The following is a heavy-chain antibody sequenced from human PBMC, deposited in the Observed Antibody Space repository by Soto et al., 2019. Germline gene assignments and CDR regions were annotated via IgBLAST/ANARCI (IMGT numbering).Heavy chain of an antibody. CDR2: ISSSSSYI. CDR3: ARDQPGYSYGYGLGY. J-gene: IGHJ4*02. Sequence: EVQLVESGGGLVKPGGSLRLSCAASGFTFSSYSMNWVRQAPGKGLEWVSSISSSSSYIYYADSVKGRFTISRDNAKNSLYLQMNSLRAEDRAVYYWARDQPGYSYGYGLGYWGQGTLVTVSS. CDR1: GFTFSSYS. D-gene: IGHD5-18*01. V-gene: IGHV3-21*01.